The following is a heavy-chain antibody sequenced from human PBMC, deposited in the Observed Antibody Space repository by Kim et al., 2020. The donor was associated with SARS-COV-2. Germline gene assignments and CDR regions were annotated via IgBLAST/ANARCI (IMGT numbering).Heavy chain of an antibody. J-gene: IGHJ6*03. CDR3: ARGYNFYSYYMVV. D-gene: IGHD1-26*01. V-gene: IGHV4-59*01. CDR1: GGSIISSY. Sequence: SETLSLTCTVSGGSIISSYWTWFRQPPGKGLEWIGYIYYSANSANTNYNPSFKSRVTISLDTSKNQFSLKLSSVTAAYTAVYYCARGYNFYSYYMVVRG. CDR2: IYYSANSANT.